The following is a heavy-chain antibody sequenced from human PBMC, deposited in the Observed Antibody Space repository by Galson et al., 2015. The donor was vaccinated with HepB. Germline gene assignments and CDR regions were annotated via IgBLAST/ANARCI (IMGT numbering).Heavy chain of an antibody. CDR1: GFTFSSYG. D-gene: IGHD2-2*02. V-gene: IGHV3-33*01. CDR2: IWYDGSNK. Sequence: SLRLSCAASGFTFSSYGMHWVRQAPGKGLEWVAVIWYDGSNKYYADSVKGRFTISSDNSKNTLYLQMNSLRAEDTAVYYCARDFCSSTSCYTSWFDPWGQGTLVTVSS. J-gene: IGHJ5*02. CDR3: ARDFCSSTSCYTSWFDP.